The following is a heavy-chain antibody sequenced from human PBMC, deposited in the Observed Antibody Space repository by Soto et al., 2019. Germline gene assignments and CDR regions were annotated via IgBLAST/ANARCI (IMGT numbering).Heavy chain of an antibody. Sequence: QVQLGESGGGVVQPGKSLRLSCVGSGFTFGNYAMYWVRQAPGKGLEWVAFISYDGSKRYHADSVKGQFTISRDNASNTLYLQMDRLRPEDTAVYYCAKGGGAPGYPIDYWGQGTLVTVSS. D-gene: IGHD3-9*01. CDR1: GFTFGNYA. V-gene: IGHV3-30*18. CDR3: AKGGGAPGYPIDY. CDR2: ISYDGSKR. J-gene: IGHJ4*02.